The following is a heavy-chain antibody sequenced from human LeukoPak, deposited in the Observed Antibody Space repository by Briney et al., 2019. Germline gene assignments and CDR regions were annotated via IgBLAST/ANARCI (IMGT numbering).Heavy chain of an antibody. CDR2: IYYSGST. V-gene: IGHV4-30-4*01. J-gene: IGHJ3*02. D-gene: IGHD3-3*01. CDR3: ASEYYDFWSGYGLAFDI. CDR1: GGSISSGDYY. Sequence: SQTLSLTCTVSGGSISSGDYYWSWIRQPPGKGLEWIGYIYYSGSTYYNPSLKSRVTISVDTSKNQFSLKLSSVTAADTAVYYCASEYYDFWSGYGLAFDIWGQGTMVTVSS.